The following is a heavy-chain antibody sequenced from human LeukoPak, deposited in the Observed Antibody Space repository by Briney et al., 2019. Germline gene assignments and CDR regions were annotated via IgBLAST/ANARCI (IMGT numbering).Heavy chain of an antibody. V-gene: IGHV3-7*03. CDR3: ARGGPLSVGAISF. CDR1: GFTLSSYW. D-gene: IGHD1-26*01. CDR2: IRQDGSDK. Sequence: GGSLRLTCVASGFTLSSYWVTWVRQAPGKGLEWVANIRQDGSDKYYMDSGKGRFTISRDNAKNSVYLQMNSLRVEDTAVYYCARGGPLSVGAISFWGQGTLVTVSS. J-gene: IGHJ4*02.